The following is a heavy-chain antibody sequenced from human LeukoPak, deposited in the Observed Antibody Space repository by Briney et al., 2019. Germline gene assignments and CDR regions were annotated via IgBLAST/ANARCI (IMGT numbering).Heavy chain of an antibody. V-gene: IGHV4-61*01. CDR2: IYYSGST. Sequence: SQTLSLTCTVSGGSISSGSYYWSWIRQPPGKGLEWIGYIYYSGSTNYNPSLKSRVTISVDTSKNQFSLKLSSVTAADTTVYYCAREKAVPTRSPLTMDVWGQGTTVTVSS. D-gene: IGHD4/OR15-4a*01. CDR3: AREKAVPTRSPLTMDV. CDR1: GGSISSGSYY. J-gene: IGHJ6*02.